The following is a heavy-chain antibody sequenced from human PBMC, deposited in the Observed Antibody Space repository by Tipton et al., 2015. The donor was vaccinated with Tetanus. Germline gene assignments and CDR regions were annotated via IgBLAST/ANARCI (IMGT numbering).Heavy chain of an antibody. CDR3: ARDQAAVCYGSGSDLGMDV. CDR1: GFTFSSYA. J-gene: IGHJ6*02. CDR2: ISYDGSKK. D-gene: IGHD3-10*01. V-gene: IGHV3-30*04. Sequence: SPRLSCAASGFTFSSYAMHWVRQAPGKGLEWVAVISYDGSKKYYADSVKGRFTISRDNSKNTLYLQMNSLRAEDTAVYYCARDQAAVCYGSGSDLGMDVWGQGATVTVSS.